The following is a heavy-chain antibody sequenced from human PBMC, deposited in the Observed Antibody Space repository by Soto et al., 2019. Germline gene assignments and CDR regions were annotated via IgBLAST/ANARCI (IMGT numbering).Heavy chain of an antibody. D-gene: IGHD4-4*01. V-gene: IGHV1-69*13. CDR1: GGTFSSYA. CDR3: ARDRATVTTSSRGYNWFDP. Sequence: SVKVSCKASGGTFSSYAISWVRQAPGQGLEWMGGIIPIFGTANYAQKFQGRVTITADESTSTAYMELSSLRSEDTAVYYCARDRATVTTSSRGYNWFDPWGQGTLVTVSS. J-gene: IGHJ5*02. CDR2: IIPIFGTA.